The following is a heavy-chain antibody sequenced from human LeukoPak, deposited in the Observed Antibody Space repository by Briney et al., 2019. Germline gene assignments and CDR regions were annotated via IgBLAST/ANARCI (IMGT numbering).Heavy chain of an antibody. V-gene: IGHV1-18*01. D-gene: IGHD6-13*01. CDR2: ISAYNGNT. CDR1: GGTFSSYA. Sequence: VASVKVSCKASGGTFSSYAISWVRQAPGQGLEWMGWISAYNGNTNYAQKLQGRVTMTTDTSTSTAYMELRSLRSDDTAVYYCARRVHDSSSWYSFPSYYYYGMDVWGQGTTVTVSS. CDR3: ARRVHDSSSWYSFPSYYYYGMDV. J-gene: IGHJ6*02.